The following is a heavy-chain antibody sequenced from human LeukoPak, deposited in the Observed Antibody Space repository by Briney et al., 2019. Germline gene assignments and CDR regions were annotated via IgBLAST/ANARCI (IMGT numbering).Heavy chain of an antibody. CDR1: GYTFTSYG. CDR3: AREISVRRGSGYSR. V-gene: IGHV1-18*01. J-gene: IGHJ4*02. Sequence: SVQVSCKASGYTFTSYGISWVRQAPGQGLEWMGWISAYNGNTNYAQKLQGRVTMTTDTSTSTAYMELRSLRSDDTAVYYCAREISVRRGSGYSRWGQGTLVTVSS. CDR2: ISAYNGNT. D-gene: IGHD3-22*01.